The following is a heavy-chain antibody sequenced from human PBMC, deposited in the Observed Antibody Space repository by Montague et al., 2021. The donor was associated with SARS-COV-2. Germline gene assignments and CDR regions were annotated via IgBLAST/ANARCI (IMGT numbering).Heavy chain of an antibody. D-gene: IGHD6-13*01. CDR3: ARDFVAAVPDRFDS. J-gene: IGHJ4*02. V-gene: IGHV4/OR15-8*02. CDR2: IFHSGAA. Sequence: SETLSLTCAVSGGFISSGNWWSWVRQPPGKGLEWIGEIFHSGAASYNPSLKSRPTISMDKSKNEFSLKLNSVTAADTAMYYCARDFVAAVPDRFDSWGQGVLVTVSS. CDR1: GGFISSGNW.